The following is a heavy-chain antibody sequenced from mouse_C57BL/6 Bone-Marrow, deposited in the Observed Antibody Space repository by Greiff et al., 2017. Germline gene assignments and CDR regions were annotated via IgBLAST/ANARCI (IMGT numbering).Heavy chain of an antibody. CDR3: ARWAY. Sequence: QVQLQHPGAELVRPGTSVKLSCKASGYTFTSYWMHWVKQRPGQGLEWIGVIDPSDSYTNYNQKFKGKATLTVDTSSSTAYMQLSSLTSEDSAVYYCARWAYWGQGTLVTVSA. V-gene: IGHV1-59*01. CDR2: IDPSDSYT. CDR1: GYTFTSYW. J-gene: IGHJ3*01.